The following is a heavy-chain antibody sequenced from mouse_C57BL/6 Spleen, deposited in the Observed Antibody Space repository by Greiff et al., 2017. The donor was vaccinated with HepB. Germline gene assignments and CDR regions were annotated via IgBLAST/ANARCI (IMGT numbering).Heavy chain of an antibody. CDR2: IDPSDSYT. J-gene: IGHJ2*01. CDR3: ARYLYSNYCFDY. CDR1: GYTFTSYW. D-gene: IGHD2-5*01. V-gene: IGHV1-50*01. Sequence: QVQLQQPGAELVKPGASVKLSCKASGYTFTSYWMQWVKQRPGQGLEWIGEIDPSDSYTNYNQKFKGKATLTVDTSSRTAYMQLSSLTSEDSAVYYCARYLYSNYCFDYWGQGTTLTVSS.